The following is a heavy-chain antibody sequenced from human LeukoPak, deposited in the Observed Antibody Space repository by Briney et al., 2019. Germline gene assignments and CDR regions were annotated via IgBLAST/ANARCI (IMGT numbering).Heavy chain of an antibody. CDR2: INHGGNT. CDR1: GGSPDFSGYY. Sequence: SETLSLTCAVSGGSPDFSGYYWTWVRQPPGKGLEWIGEINHGGNTNYNASLKSRAIISRNTSKNQFSLNLRSVTAADTAVYYXXXVSSSSFWFDPWGQGTLVTVSS. D-gene: IGHD6-6*01. CDR3: XXVSSSSFWFDP. V-gene: IGHV4-34*01. J-gene: IGHJ5*02.